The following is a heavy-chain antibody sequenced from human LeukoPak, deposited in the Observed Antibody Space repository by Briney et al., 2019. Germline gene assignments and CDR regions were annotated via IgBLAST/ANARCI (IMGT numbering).Heavy chain of an antibody. CDR1: GGTFSIYA. J-gene: IGHJ4*02. CDR3: ARADEEGDY. V-gene: IGHV1-69*05. CDR2: IIPIFGTA. Sequence: SVKVSCKASGGTFSIYAISWVRQAPGQGLEWMGRIIPIFGTANYAQKFQGRGTITTDESTSTAYMELSSLSSEHTAVYYCARADEEGDYWGQGTLVTVSS.